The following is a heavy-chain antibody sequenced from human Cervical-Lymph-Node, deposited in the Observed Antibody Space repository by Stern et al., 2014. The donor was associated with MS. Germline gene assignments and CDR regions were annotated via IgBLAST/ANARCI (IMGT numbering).Heavy chain of an antibody. V-gene: IGHV3-30*03. CDR1: GFTFSSYG. CDR3: ARGVYDI. CDR2: ISYDGSNE. J-gene: IGHJ4*02. D-gene: IGHD3-22*01. Sequence: MQLVESGGGVVRPGRSLRLSCAASGFTFSSYGMHWVRQAPATGLQWVAFISYDGSNEYYADSVKGRFTISRDNSNNTLYLQTNSIREEDTAVYYCARGVYDIWGQGTLVTVSS.